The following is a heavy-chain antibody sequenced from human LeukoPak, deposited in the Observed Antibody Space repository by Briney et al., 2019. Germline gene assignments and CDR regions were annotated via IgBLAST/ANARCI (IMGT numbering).Heavy chain of an antibody. CDR2: IHRSGTT. Sequence: PSGTLSLTCAVSGDSISSSHWWSWVRQPPGKGLEWIGQIHRSGTTNYNPSLKSRVTISLDKSKTQFSLNLSSVTAADTAVYYCARETDYSNPNYFDPWGQGTLVTVSS. V-gene: IGHV4-4*02. J-gene: IGHJ5*02. CDR1: GDSISSSHW. CDR3: ARETDYSNPNYFDP. D-gene: IGHD4-11*01.